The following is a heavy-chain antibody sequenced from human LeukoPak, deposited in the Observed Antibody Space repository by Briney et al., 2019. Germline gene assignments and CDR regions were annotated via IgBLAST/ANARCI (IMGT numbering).Heavy chain of an antibody. J-gene: IGHJ4*02. CDR1: AYTFTGYY. CDR3: ARAGYSSGWWDFDF. D-gene: IGHD6-13*01. V-gene: IGHV1-2*06. CDR2: IDPNTDGT. Sequence: ASVKVSCKASAYTFTGYYMHWVRQAPGQGLEWMGRIDPNTDGTNYARKFQGRVTMTRDTSISTVYIELNRLRSDDTALYYCARAGYSSGWWDFDFWGQGTLVTVSS.